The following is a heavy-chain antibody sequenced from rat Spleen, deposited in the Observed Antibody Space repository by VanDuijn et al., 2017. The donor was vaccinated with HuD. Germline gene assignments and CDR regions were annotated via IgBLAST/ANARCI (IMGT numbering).Heavy chain of an antibody. CDR1: GFTFSSFT. J-gene: IGHJ4*01. V-gene: IGHV5-29*01. D-gene: IGHD1-4*01. CDR2: ISYDGGVT. CDR3: ARTTPRYYVMDA. Sequence: EVQLVESDGGLVQPGRSLKLSCAASGFTFSSFTMAWVRQAPTKGLEWVASISYDGGVTYYRDSVKGRFTISRDNAESSLYLQMDSLRSEDTSTYFCARTTPRYYVMDAWGQGASVTVSS.